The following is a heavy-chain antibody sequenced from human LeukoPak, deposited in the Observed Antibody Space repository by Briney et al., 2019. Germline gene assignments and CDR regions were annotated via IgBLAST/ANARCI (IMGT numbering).Heavy chain of an antibody. Sequence: PGGSLRFSCAASGFTFSSYWMHWVRQAPGKGLMWVSRINSDGSSTSYEDSVKGRFTISRDNAKNTLYLKMNSRRAEDAAVYYGTRDNPGLFNPHNIVVEQYYYYYRDVWGKGTGVSVSS. CDR3: TRDNPGLFNPHNIVVEQYYYYYRDV. V-gene: IGHV3-74*01. J-gene: IGHJ6*03. D-gene: IGHD2-2*01. CDR1: GFTFSSYW. CDR2: INSDGSST.